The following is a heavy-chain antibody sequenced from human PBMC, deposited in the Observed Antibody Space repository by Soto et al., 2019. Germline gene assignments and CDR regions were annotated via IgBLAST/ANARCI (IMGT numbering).Heavy chain of an antibody. D-gene: IGHD3-3*01. CDR2: INHSGST. V-gene: IGHV4-34*01. CDR3: ARFPVYDFWSGEPQEYGMDV. CDR1: GGSFSGYY. J-gene: IGHJ6*02. Sequence: SETLSLTCAVYGGSFSGYYWSWIRQPPGKGLEWIGEINHSGSTNYNPSLKSRVTISVDTSKNQFSLKLSSVTAADTAVYYCARFPVYDFWSGEPQEYGMDVWGQGTTVTVSS.